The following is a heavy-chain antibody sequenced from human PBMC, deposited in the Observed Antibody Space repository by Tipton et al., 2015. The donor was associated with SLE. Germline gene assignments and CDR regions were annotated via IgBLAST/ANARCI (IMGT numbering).Heavy chain of an antibody. CDR1: GGSFSGYY. V-gene: IGHV4-34*01. CDR2: INHSGST. Sequence: LRLSCAVYGGSFSGYYWSWIRQPPGKGLEWIGEINHSGSTNYNPSLKSRVTISVDTSKNQFSLKLSSVTAADTAVYYCARVDSSSSAEYFQHWGQGTLVTVSS. D-gene: IGHD6-6*01. J-gene: IGHJ1*01. CDR3: ARVDSSSSAEYFQH.